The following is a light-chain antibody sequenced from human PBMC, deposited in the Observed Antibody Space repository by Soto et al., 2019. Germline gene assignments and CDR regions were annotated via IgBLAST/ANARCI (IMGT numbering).Light chain of an antibody. Sequence: AIQMTQSPSSLSASVGDRVTITCRSSQDIRDDLSWYQQRPGRAPKLLLFAASRLEGGVPSRFSGSYSGRDFTLTISGLQPDDFATYYCLHYYNYPHTFGQGTKVDIK. J-gene: IGKJ1*01. CDR3: LHYYNYPHT. V-gene: IGKV1-6*01. CDR2: AAS. CDR1: QDIRDD.